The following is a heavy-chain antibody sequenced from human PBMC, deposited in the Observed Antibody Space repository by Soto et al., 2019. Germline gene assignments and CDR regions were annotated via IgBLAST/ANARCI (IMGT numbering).Heavy chain of an antibody. CDR3: ARRRPSTIFGVVIIYDAFDI. D-gene: IGHD3-3*01. J-gene: IGHJ3*02. CDR1: GYRFTSYG. V-gene: IGHV5-51*01. CDR2: IYPGDSDT. Sequence: GESLKISCKGSGYRFTSYGIGWVRQMPGKGLEWMGIIYPGDSDTRYSPSFQGHVTISADKSISTAYLQWSSLKASDTAMYYCARRRPSTIFGVVIIYDAFDIWGQGTIVTVSS.